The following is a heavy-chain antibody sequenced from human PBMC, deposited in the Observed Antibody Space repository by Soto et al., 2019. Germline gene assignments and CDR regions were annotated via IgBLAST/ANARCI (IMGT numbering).Heavy chain of an antibody. J-gene: IGHJ4*02. D-gene: IGHD1-26*01. CDR1: GFAFSRYS. CDR2: ISSTSDYI. Sequence: EVQLVESGGGLVKPGGSLRLSCAASGFAFSRYSFNWIRQAPGMGLEWVSSISSTSDYIYYADSVKGRFTVSRDNAKISLYLQMNSLRAEDTAIYYCAREGDFAFDFWGQGTLVTVAS. CDR3: AREGDFAFDF. V-gene: IGHV3-21*01.